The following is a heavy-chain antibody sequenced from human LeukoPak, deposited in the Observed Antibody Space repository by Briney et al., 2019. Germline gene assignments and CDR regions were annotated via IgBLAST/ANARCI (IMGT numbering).Heavy chain of an antibody. V-gene: IGHV1-2*06. CDR1: GYTFTGYY. CDR3: TRGPQWKRITAGGTNPGNWFDP. D-gene: IGHD6-13*01. Sequence: GASVKVSCKASGYTFTGYYMHWVRQAPGQGLEWMGRINPNSGGANYAQKFRGRVTLTRDTSISTGYMEHSRLRSDDTAVYYCTRGPQWKRITAGGTNPGNWFDPWGQGTLVTVSS. CDR2: INPNSGGA. J-gene: IGHJ5*02.